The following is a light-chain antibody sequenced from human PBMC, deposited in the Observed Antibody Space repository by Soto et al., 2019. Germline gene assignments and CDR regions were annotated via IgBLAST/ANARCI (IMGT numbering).Light chain of an antibody. J-gene: IGKJ4*01. Sequence: IRLTQSPTSLIASVGDRVTITCQASQYVGNYLNWYQQKPGEPPRLLISGASNLEPGVPARFSGSGSGADFTFIISDLQPEDVATYFCQQYDNIILSFGSGTKVEI. CDR3: QQYDNIILS. CDR2: GAS. CDR1: QYVGNY. V-gene: IGKV1-33*01.